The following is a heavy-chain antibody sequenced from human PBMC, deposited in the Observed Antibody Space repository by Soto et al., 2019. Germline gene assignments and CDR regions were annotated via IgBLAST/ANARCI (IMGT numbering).Heavy chain of an antibody. Sequence: QVQLVESGGGVVQPGRSLRLSCAASGFTFSQFGMHWVRQAPGKGLEWVAVISFDGSDKFYADSVKGRFTISRDNSKNTLYLQVNSLRIDDTAVYYCAKKMNGVTAVPSNIDYWGQGTLVTVSS. CDR3: AKKMNGVTAVPSNIDY. CDR2: ISFDGSDK. CDR1: GFTFSQFG. D-gene: IGHD3-10*01. V-gene: IGHV3-30*18. J-gene: IGHJ4*02.